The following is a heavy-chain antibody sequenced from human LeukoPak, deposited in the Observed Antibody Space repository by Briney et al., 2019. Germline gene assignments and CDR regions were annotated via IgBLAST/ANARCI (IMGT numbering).Heavy chain of an antibody. Sequence: ASVTVSCKTSGYTFTSYAIHWVRQAPGQRLEWMGCISAGNGNTKYSQNFQGRVTFISNTSATTAFMELSSLRSEDAAVYYCARDSGSRNNDYWGQGTLVTVSS. D-gene: IGHD1/OR15-1a*01. CDR2: ISAGNGNT. CDR1: GYTFTSYA. CDR3: ARDSGSRNNDY. J-gene: IGHJ4*02. V-gene: IGHV1-3*01.